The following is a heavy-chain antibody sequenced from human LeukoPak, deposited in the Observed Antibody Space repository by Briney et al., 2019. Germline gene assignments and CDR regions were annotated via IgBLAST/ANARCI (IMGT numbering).Heavy chain of an antibody. J-gene: IGHJ4*02. CDR1: GGSITTHANY. CDR3: ARRSGVWYFDY. Sequence: SETLSLTCTVSGGSITTHANYWAWIRQPPGRGLEWIGGVPYTGNTYSNTSLKSRVTMSVDTSKNQFSLHLSSVIAADTAVYYCARRSGVWYFDYWGRGILVTVSP. CDR2: VPYTGNT. V-gene: IGHV4-39*01. D-gene: IGHD3-3*01.